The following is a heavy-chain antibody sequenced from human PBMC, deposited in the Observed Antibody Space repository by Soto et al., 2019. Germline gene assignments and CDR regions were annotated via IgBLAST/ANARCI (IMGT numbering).Heavy chain of an antibody. J-gene: IGHJ4*02. Sequence: QVQLQESGPRLVKPSETLSLTCTVSGDSIGSHYWAWVGHSPGKGWECIGWIHYSGNYIYNPSLRGRVSMSLDTSRNQFSLRLTSVTAADTAVYYCARLPNSGPKPPFDYWGQGTLVTVSS. D-gene: IGHD6-13*01. CDR2: IHYSGNY. V-gene: IGHV4-59*08. CDR3: ARLPNSGPKPPFDY. CDR1: GDSIGSHY.